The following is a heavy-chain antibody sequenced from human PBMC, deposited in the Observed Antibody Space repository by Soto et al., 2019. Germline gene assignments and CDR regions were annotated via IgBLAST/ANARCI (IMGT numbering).Heavy chain of an antibody. J-gene: IGHJ4*02. D-gene: IGHD6-19*01. V-gene: IGHV1-24*01. CDR3: ARDQLPGIAVAGPY. CDR2: FDPEDGET. Sequence: GASVKVSCKVSGYTLTELSVHWVRQAPGKGLERMGGFDPEDGETIYAQKFQGRVTMTGDTSTDTAYMELSSLRSEDTAVYYCARDQLPGIAVAGPYWGQGTLVTVSS. CDR1: GYTLTELS.